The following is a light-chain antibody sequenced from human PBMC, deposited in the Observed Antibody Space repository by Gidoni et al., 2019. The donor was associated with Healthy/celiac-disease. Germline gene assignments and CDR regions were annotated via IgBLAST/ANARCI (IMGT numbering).Light chain of an antibody. Sequence: QSVLTQPPSASGAPGQRVTISCTGSSSNIGAGYDVHWYQQLPGAAAKLLIYGNSNRPSGVPDRFSGSKSGSSASLAITGLQAEDEADYYCQSYDSSLSGHVVFGGGTKLTVL. CDR1: SSNIGAGYD. J-gene: IGLJ2*01. V-gene: IGLV1-40*01. CDR2: GNS. CDR3: QSYDSSLSGHVV.